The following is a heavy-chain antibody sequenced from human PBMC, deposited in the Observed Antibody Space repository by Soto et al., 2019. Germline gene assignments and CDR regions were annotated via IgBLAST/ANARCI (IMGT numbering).Heavy chain of an antibody. D-gene: IGHD4-17*01. V-gene: IGHV4-59*01. CDR2: IYYSGST. CDR1: GGSISSYY. J-gene: IGHJ6*03. Sequence: PSETLSLTCTVSGGSISSYYWSWIRQPPGKGLEWIGYIYYSGSTNYNPSLTSRVTISVDTSKNQFSLKLSSVTAADTAVYYCATCIPTGHDYGDYDSLYYYYYMDVWGKGTTVTVSS. CDR3: ATCIPTGHDYGDYDSLYYYYYMDV.